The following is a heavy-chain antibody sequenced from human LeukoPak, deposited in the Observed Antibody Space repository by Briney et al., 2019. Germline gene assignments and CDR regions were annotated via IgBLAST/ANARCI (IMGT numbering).Heavy chain of an antibody. CDR1: GFSFSDYY. D-gene: IGHD3-10*01. CDR3: AREAVIRFGESSTDDAFDI. Sequence: GGSLRLSCEASGFSFSDYYMSWIRQTPGKGLEWLAYVSGSGRAMFYTDSVKGRFTISRDNAKNSLFLEINSLRAEDTAVYYCAREAVIRFGESSTDDAFDIWGQGTMVTVSS. CDR2: VSGSGRAM. J-gene: IGHJ3*02. V-gene: IGHV3-11*04.